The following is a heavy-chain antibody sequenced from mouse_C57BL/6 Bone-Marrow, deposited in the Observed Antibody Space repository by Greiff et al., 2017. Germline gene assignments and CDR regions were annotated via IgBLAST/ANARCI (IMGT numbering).Heavy chain of an antibody. V-gene: IGHV1-9*01. CDR3: ARRRAQATRAWYFDY. CDR1: GYTFTGYW. CDR2: ILPGSGST. D-gene: IGHD3-2*02. Sequence: VQLQQSGAELMKPGASVKLSCKATGYTFTGYWIEWVKQRPGHGLEWIGEILPGSGSTNYNQKFKGKATLTVDQSSSTAYMQLNSLTSEDSAVYYCARRRAQATRAWYFDYWGQGTTLTVSS. J-gene: IGHJ2*01.